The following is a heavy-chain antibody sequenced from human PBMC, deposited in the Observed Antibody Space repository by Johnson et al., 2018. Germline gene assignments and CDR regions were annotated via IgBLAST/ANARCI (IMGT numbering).Heavy chain of an antibody. V-gene: IGHV3-11*04. Sequence: QVQLVQSGGGLVKPGGSLRLSCAASGFTFSDYYMSWIRQAPGKGLEWVSYISSSGSTIYYADSVKGRFTISRDNAKNTLYLQMNSLGAEDTAVYYCARGKRCFGICTYDAFDIWGQGTMVTVSS. CDR3: ARGKRCFGICTYDAFDI. CDR2: ISSSGSTI. J-gene: IGHJ3*02. CDR1: GFTFSDYY. D-gene: IGHD2-8*01.